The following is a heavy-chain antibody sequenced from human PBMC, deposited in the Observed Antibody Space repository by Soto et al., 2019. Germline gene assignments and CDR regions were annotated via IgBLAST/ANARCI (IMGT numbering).Heavy chain of an antibody. CDR3: ARDTGGYYSYYYYGMDV. Sequence: QVQLQESGPGLVKPSQTLSLTCTVSGGSISSGGYYWSWIRQHPGKGLEWIGYIYYSGSTYYNPSLKSRVTISVDTSKNQFSLKLSSVTAADTAVYYCARDTGGYYSYYYYGMDVWGQGTTVTVSS. CDR1: GGSISSGGYY. V-gene: IGHV4-31*03. CDR2: IYYSGST. D-gene: IGHD3-22*01. J-gene: IGHJ6*02.